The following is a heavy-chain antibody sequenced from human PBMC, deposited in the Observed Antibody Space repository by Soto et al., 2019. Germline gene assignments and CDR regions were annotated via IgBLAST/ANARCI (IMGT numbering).Heavy chain of an antibody. Sequence: GGSLRLSCAASGFTFSSYWMHWVRQAPGKGLVWVSRINSDGSSTSYADSVKGRFTISRDNAKNTLYLQMNSLRAEDTAVYYCARAGKSYDFWSGYLGYYYYYYGMDVWGQGTTVTVSS. V-gene: IGHV3-74*01. CDR2: INSDGSST. CDR3: ARAGKSYDFWSGYLGYYYYYYGMDV. CDR1: GFTFSSYW. J-gene: IGHJ6*02. D-gene: IGHD3-3*01.